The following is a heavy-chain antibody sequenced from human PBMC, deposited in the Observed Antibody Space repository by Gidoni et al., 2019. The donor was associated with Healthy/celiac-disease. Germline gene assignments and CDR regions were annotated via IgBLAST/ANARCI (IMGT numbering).Heavy chain of an antibody. CDR2: ISSSSSYI. V-gene: IGHV3-21*01. CDR3: ASGVLSRYSSGRAEI. CDR1: GFTFSSYS. J-gene: IGHJ3*02. D-gene: IGHD6-19*01. Sequence: EVQLVESGGGLVKPGGSLRLSCAASGFTFSSYSMNWVRQAPGKGLEWVSSISSSSSYIYYADSVKGRFTISRDNAKNSLYLQMNSLRAEDTAVYYCASGVLSRYSSGRAEIWGQGTMVTVSS.